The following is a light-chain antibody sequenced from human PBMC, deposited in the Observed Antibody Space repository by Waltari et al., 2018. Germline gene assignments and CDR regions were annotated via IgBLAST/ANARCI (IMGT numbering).Light chain of an antibody. Sequence: SYVLTQPPSVSVAPGQTARLSCGGNDIGSKSVHWYQQRPGQAPVLVVHDDSDRPSGIPERISGSNSGNTATLTISRVEAGDEADYYCQVWDSSSDSWVFGGGTKLTAL. CDR3: QVWDSSSDSWV. CDR1: DIGSKS. V-gene: IGLV3-21*02. CDR2: DDS. J-gene: IGLJ3*02.